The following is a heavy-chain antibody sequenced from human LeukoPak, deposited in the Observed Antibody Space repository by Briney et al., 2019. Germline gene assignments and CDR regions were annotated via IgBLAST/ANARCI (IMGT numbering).Heavy chain of an antibody. CDR2: ISAYNGNT. CDR3: ARFEGGGSYYDSSAFDY. D-gene: IGHD3-22*01. J-gene: IGHJ4*02. CDR1: GYTFTSYG. Sequence: ASVKVSCKASGYTFTSYGISWVRQAPGQGLEWMGWISAYNGNTNYAQKLQGRVTITTDTSTSTAYMELRSLRSDDTAVYYCARFEGGGSYYDSSAFDYWGQGTLVTVSS. V-gene: IGHV1-18*01.